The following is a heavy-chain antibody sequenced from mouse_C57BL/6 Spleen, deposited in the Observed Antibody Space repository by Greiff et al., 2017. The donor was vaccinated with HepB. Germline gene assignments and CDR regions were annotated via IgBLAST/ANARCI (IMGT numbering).Heavy chain of an antibody. CDR2: ISYDGSN. CDR1: GYSITSGYY. J-gene: IGHJ3*01. CDR3: ASYDAYGFAY. D-gene: IGHD2-3*01. V-gene: IGHV3-6*01. Sequence: EVQLQQSGPGLVKPSQSLSLTCSVTGYSITSGYYWNWIRQFPGNKLEWMGYISYDGSNNYNPSLKNRISITRDTSKNQFFLKLNSVTTEDTATYYCASYDAYGFAYWGQGTLVTVSA.